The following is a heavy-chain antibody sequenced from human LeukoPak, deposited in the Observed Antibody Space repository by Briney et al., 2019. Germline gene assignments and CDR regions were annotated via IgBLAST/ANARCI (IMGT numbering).Heavy chain of an antibody. J-gene: IGHJ6*02. D-gene: IGHD6-13*01. CDR3: ARVIAAPPSLDYYYYGMDV. CDR2: MNPNSGNT. CDR1: GYTFTSYD. V-gene: IGHV1-8*01. Sequence: ASVKVSCKASGYTFTSYDINWVRQATGQRLEWMGWMNPNSGNTGYAQKFQGRVTMTRNTSISTAYMELSSLRSEDTAVYYCARVIAAPPSLDYYYYGMDVWGQGTTVTVSS.